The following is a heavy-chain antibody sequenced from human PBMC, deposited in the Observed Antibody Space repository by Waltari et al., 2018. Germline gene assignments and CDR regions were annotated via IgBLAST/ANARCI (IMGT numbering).Heavy chain of an antibody. Sequence: QVQLQESGPGLVTTSQTLYVTSSVSGASTRRAVFCRAWTRQHPGKGLEWIGQVFVNEETHVSPSLKGRVTISFDRAANQFSLRLTSVTAADTAMYYCAKGGSLNTWTYDYFPVWGRGTMVIVSS. CDR2: VFVNEET. V-gene: IGHV4-30-2*01. CDR1: GASTRRAVFC. D-gene: IGHD3-16*01. CDR3: AKGGSLNTWTYDYFPV. J-gene: IGHJ3*01.